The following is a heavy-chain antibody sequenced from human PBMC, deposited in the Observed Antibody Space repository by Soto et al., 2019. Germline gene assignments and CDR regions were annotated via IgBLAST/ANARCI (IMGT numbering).Heavy chain of an antibody. V-gene: IGHV1-18*01. CDR3: ARDRGGYYYDSSGYLDY. D-gene: IGHD3-22*01. CDR2: ISAYNGNT. CDR1: GYTFTSYG. Sequence: QVQLVQSGAEVKKPGASVKVSCKASGYTFTSYGISWVRQAPGQGLEWMGWISAYNGNTNYAQKLQGRVTMTTDTATSTAYMELRSLRSDDTAVYYCARDRGGYYYDSSGYLDYWGQGTLVTVSS. J-gene: IGHJ4*02.